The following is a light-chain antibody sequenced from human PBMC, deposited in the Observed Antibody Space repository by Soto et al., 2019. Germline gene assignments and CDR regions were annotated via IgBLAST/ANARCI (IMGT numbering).Light chain of an antibody. J-gene: IGLJ1*01. V-gene: IGLV1-44*01. Sequence: QSVLTQPPSASGTPGQRVPISCSGSSSNIGSNTVNWYQQLPGTAPKLLIYSNNQRPSEVPDRFSGSKSGTSASLAISGLQSEDEADYYCAAWDDSLNGRYVFGTGTKLTVL. CDR3: AAWDDSLNGRYV. CDR1: SSNIGSNT. CDR2: SNN.